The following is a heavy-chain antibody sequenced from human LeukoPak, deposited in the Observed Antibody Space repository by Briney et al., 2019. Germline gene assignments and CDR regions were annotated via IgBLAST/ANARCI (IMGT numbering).Heavy chain of an antibody. CDR1: GGSISSSSYY. CDR2: IYDSRRT. J-gene: IGHJ6*03. D-gene: IGHD4-17*01. V-gene: IGHV4-39*02. Sequence: SETLSLTCSVSGGSISSSSYYWGWIRQPPGKGLEWIGTIYDSRRTFHSPSLKSRVTISVDTSKNQFSLNLSSVTAADTAVYYCARDDYGDYFLVRDSYYYMDVWGKGTTVTISS. CDR3: ARDDYGDYFLVRDSYYYMDV.